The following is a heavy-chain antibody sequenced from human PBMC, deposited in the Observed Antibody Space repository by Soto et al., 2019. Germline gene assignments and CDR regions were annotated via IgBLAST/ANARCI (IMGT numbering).Heavy chain of an antibody. CDR1: GGTFSSYA. CDR2: LIPISGTA. Sequence: QVQLVQSGAEVKKPGSSVKVSCKASGGTFSSYAISWVRQAPGQGLEWMGGLIPISGTANYAQKFQGRVTITADESTSTAYMELSSLRSEDTAVYYCARSQGSSTSLEIYYYYYYGMDVWGQGTMVTVSS. V-gene: IGHV1-69*01. CDR3: ARSQGSSTSLEIYYYYYYGMDV. J-gene: IGHJ6*02. D-gene: IGHD2-2*01.